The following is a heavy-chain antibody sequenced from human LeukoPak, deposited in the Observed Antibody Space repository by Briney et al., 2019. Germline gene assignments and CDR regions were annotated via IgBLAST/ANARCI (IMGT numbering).Heavy chain of an antibody. CDR3: ARDLAVGARDDDAFDI. Sequence: PGGSLRLSCAASGFMFFNYSMSWVRQSPGKGLEWVSVIYSGGSTYYADSVKGRFTISRDSSKNTLYLQMNSLRAEDTAVYYCARDLAVGARDDDAFDIWGQGTMVTVSS. J-gene: IGHJ3*02. CDR1: GFMFFNYS. D-gene: IGHD1-26*01. V-gene: IGHV3-53*01. CDR2: IYSGGST.